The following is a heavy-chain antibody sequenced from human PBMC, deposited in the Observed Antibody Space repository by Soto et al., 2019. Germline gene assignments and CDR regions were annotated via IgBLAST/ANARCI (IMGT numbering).Heavy chain of an antibody. V-gene: IGHV3-53*01. CDR2: IYSGGST. Sequence: GGSLRLSCAASGFTVSSNYMSWVRQAPGKGLEWVSVIYSGGSTYYADSVKGRFTISRDNSKNTLYLQMNSLRAEDTAVYYCERYFPPGAFDIWGQGTMVTVSS. CDR3: ERYFPPGAFDI. D-gene: IGHD3-9*01. CDR1: GFTVSSNY. J-gene: IGHJ3*02.